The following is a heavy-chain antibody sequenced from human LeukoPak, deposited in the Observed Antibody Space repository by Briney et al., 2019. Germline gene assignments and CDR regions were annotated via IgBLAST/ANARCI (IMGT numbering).Heavy chain of an antibody. Sequence: GRSLRLSCAASGFTFSSYGMHWVRQAPGKGLEWVAVIWNDGGNKYYADSVKGRFTISRDNAKNTLYLQMNSLRAEDTAVYYCARTSYGGNSPDWFDPWGQGTLVTVSS. V-gene: IGHV3-33*03. CDR3: ARTSYGGNSPDWFDP. CDR1: GFTFSSYG. CDR2: IWNDGGNK. D-gene: IGHD4-23*01. J-gene: IGHJ5*02.